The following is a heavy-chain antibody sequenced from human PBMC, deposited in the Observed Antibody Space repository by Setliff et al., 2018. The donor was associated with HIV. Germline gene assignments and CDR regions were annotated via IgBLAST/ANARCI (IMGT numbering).Heavy chain of an antibody. CDR2: IYYSGRT. CDR1: GGSISTFY. V-gene: IGHV4-59*08. CDR3: ARQGGYNSPLMV. J-gene: IGHJ4*02. Sequence: SETLSLTCTVSGGSISTFYWSWIRQPPGKGLEWIGYIYYSGRTNYNPSLDSRVTMSLDTSKKHFSLNLKSVTAADTAVYYCARQGGYNSPLMVWGQGKLVTVSS. D-gene: IGHD3-10*01.